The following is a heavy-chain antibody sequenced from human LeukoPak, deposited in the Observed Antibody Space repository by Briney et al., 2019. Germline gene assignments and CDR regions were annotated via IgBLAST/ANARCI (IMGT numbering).Heavy chain of an antibody. Sequence: SETLSLTCSVSGDSISSYYWSWIRQPAGKGLEWIGRVYNSGSTNYNPSLKSRVTMSVDTSKNQFSLNLNSVTAADTAVYYCAVRYSGSGSYPYFFDYWGQGTLVAVSS. V-gene: IGHV4-4*07. J-gene: IGHJ4*02. CDR2: VYNSGST. D-gene: IGHD3-10*01. CDR1: GDSISSYY. CDR3: AVRYSGSGSYPYFFDY.